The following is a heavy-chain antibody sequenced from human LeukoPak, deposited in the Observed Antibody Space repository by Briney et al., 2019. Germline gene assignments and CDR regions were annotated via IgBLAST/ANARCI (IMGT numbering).Heavy chain of an antibody. CDR2: ITTSGGST. V-gene: IGHV3-23*01. D-gene: IGHD3-10*01. CDR3: AKVASYSRSEYGSGSFDS. CDR1: GFTFSTYA. J-gene: IGHJ4*02. Sequence: GGSLRLSCAASGFTFSTYAMSWVRQAPGKGLEWVSAITTSGGSTYYADSVKGRFTISRDNSKNTLYLQLNSLGADDTAVYFCAKVASYSRSEYGSGSFDSWGQGTLVTVSS.